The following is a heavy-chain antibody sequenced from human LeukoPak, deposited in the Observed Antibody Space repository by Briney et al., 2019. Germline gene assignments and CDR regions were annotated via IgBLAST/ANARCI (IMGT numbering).Heavy chain of an antibody. CDR3: ARDTPPSYYHYMDV. J-gene: IGHJ6*03. Sequence: GGPLRLSCAASGFTFSSYEMNWVRQAPGKGLEWVSYISGGDSTIYYADSVKGRFTISRDNAKNPLYLQMNSLRAEDTAVYYCARDTPPSYYHYMDVWGKGTTVTVSS. CDR1: GFTFSSYE. CDR2: ISGGDSTI. V-gene: IGHV3-48*03.